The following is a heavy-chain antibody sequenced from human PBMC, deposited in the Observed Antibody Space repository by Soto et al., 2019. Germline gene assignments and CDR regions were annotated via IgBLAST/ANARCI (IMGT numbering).Heavy chain of an antibody. Sequence: PSETLSLTCTVSCGSVSSGSYYWSWIRQPPGKGLEWIGYIYYSGSTNYNPSLKSRVTISVDTSKNQFSLKLSSVTAADTAVYYCARGRGVGDYYYGMDVWGQGTTVTVSS. V-gene: IGHV4-61*01. CDR2: IYYSGST. CDR1: CGSVSSGSYY. J-gene: IGHJ6*02. CDR3: ARGRGVGDYYYGMDV.